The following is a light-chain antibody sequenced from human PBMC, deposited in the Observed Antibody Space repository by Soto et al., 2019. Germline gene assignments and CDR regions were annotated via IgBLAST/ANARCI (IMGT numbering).Light chain of an antibody. Sequence: IQLTQSPSSLSASVGDRVTITCRASQGISSYLAWYQQKPGKAPKLLIYAASTLQSGVPSRFSGNGSGTDFTLTITSLRPEDFATYYCQQLDTYPRTFGPGTKVDIK. J-gene: IGKJ3*01. V-gene: IGKV1-9*01. CDR1: QGISSY. CDR3: QQLDTYPRT. CDR2: AAS.